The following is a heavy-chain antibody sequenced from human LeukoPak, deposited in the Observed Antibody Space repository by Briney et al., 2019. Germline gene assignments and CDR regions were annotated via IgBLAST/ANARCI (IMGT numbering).Heavy chain of an antibody. Sequence: ASVKVSCKASGYTFTSYDINWVRQATGQGLQWMGWMHPNSGHTDYAQRFQGRVTITRNTSITTAYMELSSLRSEDTAVYYCARGRASAGGYSGYDWGDWFGPWGQGTLVTVSS. J-gene: IGHJ5*02. CDR2: MHPNSGHT. CDR1: GYTFTSYD. CDR3: ARGRASAGGYSGYDWGDWFGP. V-gene: IGHV1-8*03. D-gene: IGHD5-12*01.